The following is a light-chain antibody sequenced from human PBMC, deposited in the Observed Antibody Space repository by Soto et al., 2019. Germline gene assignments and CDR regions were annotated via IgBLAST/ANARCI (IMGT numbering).Light chain of an antibody. CDR2: ANS. V-gene: IGLV1-40*01. CDR3: QSYDSTLTVYVV. Sequence: QAVVTQPPSVSGAPGQRVTISCTGSSSNIGAGYHVHWYQQLPGTAPKLLIYANSNRPSGVPDRFSGSKSGTSASLAITGLQAEDEAYYYCQSYDSTLTVYVVFGRGTQLTVL. CDR1: SSNIGAGYH. J-gene: IGLJ2*01.